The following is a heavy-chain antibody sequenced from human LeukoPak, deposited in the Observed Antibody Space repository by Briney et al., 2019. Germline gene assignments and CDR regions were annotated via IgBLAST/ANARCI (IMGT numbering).Heavy chain of an antibody. CDR1: GFTFSSYW. V-gene: IGHV3-7*01. D-gene: IGHD3-3*01. CDR3: AREGRTYYDFWSGYSYAFDI. Sequence: GGSLRLSCAASGFTFSSYWMSWVRQAPGKGLEWVANIKQDGSEKYYVDSVKGRFTISRDNAKNSLCLQMNSLRAEDTAVYYCAREGRTYYDFWSGYSYAFDIWGQGTMVTVSS. J-gene: IGHJ3*02. CDR2: IKQDGSEK.